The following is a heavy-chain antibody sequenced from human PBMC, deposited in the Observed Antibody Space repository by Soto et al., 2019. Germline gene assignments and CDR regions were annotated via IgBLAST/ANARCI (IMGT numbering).Heavy chain of an antibody. D-gene: IGHD2-15*01. Sequence: RGSLRLSCAASGFTFSNAWMSWVRQAPGKGLEWVGRIKSKTDGGTTDYAAPVKGRFTISRDDSKNTLYLQMNSLKTEDTAVYYCTTDRSCSGGSCYWFDPWGQGTLVTVSS. CDR3: TTDRSCSGGSCYWFDP. CDR2: IKSKTDGGTT. J-gene: IGHJ5*02. V-gene: IGHV3-15*01. CDR1: GFTFSNAW.